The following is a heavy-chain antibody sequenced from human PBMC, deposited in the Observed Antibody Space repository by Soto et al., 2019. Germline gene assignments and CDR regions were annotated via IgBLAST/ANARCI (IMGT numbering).Heavy chain of an antibody. CDR3: ARALYCSGTSCYLVRFDY. J-gene: IGHJ4*01. CDR1: GYTFTSYG. CDR2: ISAYNGNT. D-gene: IGHD2-2*01. V-gene: IGHV1-18*01. Sequence: ASVKVSCKASGYTFTSYGISWVRQAPGQGLEWMGWISAYNGNTNYAQKLQGRVTMTTDTSTSTAYMELRSLRSDDTAVYYCARALYCSGTSCYLVRFDYWGHGTLVTVSS.